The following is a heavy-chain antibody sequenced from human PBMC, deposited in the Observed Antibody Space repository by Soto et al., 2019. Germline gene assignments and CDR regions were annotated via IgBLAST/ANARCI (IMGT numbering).Heavy chain of an antibody. V-gene: IGHV3-23*01. CDR3: AKDSPRGYYGSGSRGAFDI. Sequence: EVQLLESGGGLVQPGGSLRLSCAASGFTFSSYAMSWVRQAPGKGLEWVSAISGSGGSTYYADSVKGRFTISRDNSKNTLYLQMNSLRAEDTAVYYCAKDSPRGYYGSGSRGAFDIWGQGTVVTVSS. J-gene: IGHJ3*02. D-gene: IGHD3-10*01. CDR1: GFTFSSYA. CDR2: ISGSGGST.